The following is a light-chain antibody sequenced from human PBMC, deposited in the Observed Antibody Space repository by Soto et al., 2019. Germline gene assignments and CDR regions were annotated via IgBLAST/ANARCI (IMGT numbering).Light chain of an antibody. CDR3: QQYGSSPRT. V-gene: IGKV3-20*01. J-gene: IGKJ1*01. Sequence: EIVLTQSPDTLSLSPGESATLSCRASQSVSSSYLAWYQQKPGQAPRLLIYGASNRATGIPDRFSGSGSGTDFTITISRLEPEDFVLYYCQQYGSSPRTFGQGTKVDIK. CDR2: GAS. CDR1: QSVSSSY.